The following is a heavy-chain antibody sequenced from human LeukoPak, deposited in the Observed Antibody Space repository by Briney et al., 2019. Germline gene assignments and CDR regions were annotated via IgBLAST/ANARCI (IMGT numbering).Heavy chain of an antibody. CDR2: INAGNGNT. D-gene: IGHD6-19*01. Sequence: ASVKVSRKASGYTFINYAISWVRQAPGQGLEWMGWINAGNGNTKYSQKFQGRVTITRDTSASTAYMELSSLRSEDTAVYYCARDKKGSGWSFIDYWGQGTLVTVSS. V-gene: IGHV1-3*01. CDR1: GYTFINYA. J-gene: IGHJ4*02. CDR3: ARDKKGSGWSFIDY.